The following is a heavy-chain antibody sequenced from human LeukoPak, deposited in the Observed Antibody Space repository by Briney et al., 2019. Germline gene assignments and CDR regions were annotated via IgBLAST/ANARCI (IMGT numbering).Heavy chain of an antibody. J-gene: IGHJ4*02. CDR3: ARGNAEVPIVIKI. CDR2: IYSGGST. D-gene: IGHD2-2*01. CDR1: GFSVSSNY. Sequence: GGSLRLSCAASGFSVSSNYMSWVRQAPGKGLEWVSVIYSGGSTYHADFVKGRFTISRDNSKNTLYLQMNTLRAEDTAVYYCARGNAEVPIVIKIWGQGTLVTVSS. V-gene: IGHV3-66*01.